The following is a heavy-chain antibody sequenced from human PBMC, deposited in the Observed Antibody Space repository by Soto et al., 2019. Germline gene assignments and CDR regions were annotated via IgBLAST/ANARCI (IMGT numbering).Heavy chain of an antibody. V-gene: IGHV4-39*02. J-gene: IGHJ3*02. D-gene: IGHD2-2*01. CDR1: GGSISSSGYY. Sequence: QLQLQESGPGLVKPSETLSLICTVSGGSISSSGYYWGWIRQPPGKGLEWIGSIYCSGSTYYNPSLTSRVTISVDTSENHFSLKLTSVTAADTAVYYCARLSRRQLPLAAFDIWGQGTVVTVSS. CDR2: IYCSGST. CDR3: ARLSRRQLPLAAFDI.